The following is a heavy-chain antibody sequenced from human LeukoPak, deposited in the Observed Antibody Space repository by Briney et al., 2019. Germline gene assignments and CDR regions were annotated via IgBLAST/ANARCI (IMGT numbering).Heavy chain of an antibody. V-gene: IGHV4-4*07. D-gene: IGHD2-15*01. CDR3: ARGRYCSADISSGGDAFDI. CDR1: GGSINNYY. Sequence: SETLSLTCTVSGGSINNYYWSWIRQPAGKGLEWIGRIYTRGSTNYNPSLKSRVTMSVDTSKNQFSLKLSSVTAADTAVYYCARGRYCSADISSGGDAFDIWGQGTMVSVSS. J-gene: IGHJ3*02. CDR2: IYTRGST.